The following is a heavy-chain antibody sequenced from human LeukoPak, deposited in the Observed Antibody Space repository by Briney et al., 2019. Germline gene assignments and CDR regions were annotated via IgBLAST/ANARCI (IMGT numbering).Heavy chain of an antibody. D-gene: IGHD5-24*01. V-gene: IGHV1-2*06. Sequence: ASVKVSCKASGYTFTGYYMNWVRQAPGQGLEWLGRINPNTGGTNFAQSFQGRVIMTRDTSITTAYMELSRLRSDDTAVYYCARVGDGLNDAFDIWGQGTMVTVSS. CDR3: ARVGDGLNDAFDI. J-gene: IGHJ3*02. CDR2: INPNTGGT. CDR1: GYTFTGYY.